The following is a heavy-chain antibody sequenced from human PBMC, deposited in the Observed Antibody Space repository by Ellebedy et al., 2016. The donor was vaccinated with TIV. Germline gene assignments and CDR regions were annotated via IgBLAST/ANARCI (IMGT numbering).Heavy chain of an antibody. Sequence: GESLKISXAASGFTFSSYAMSWVRQAPGKGLEWVSAISGSGGSTYYADSVKGRFTISRDNSKNTLYLQMNSLRAEDTAVYYCAKALGFRGGYYDAFDLWGQGTMVTVSS. CDR3: AKALGFRGGYYDAFDL. CDR2: ISGSGGST. V-gene: IGHV3-23*01. J-gene: IGHJ3*01. CDR1: GFTFSSYA. D-gene: IGHD3-22*01.